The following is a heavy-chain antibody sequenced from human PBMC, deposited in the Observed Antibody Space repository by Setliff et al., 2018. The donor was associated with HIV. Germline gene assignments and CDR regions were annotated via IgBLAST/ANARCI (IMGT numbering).Heavy chain of an antibody. V-gene: IGHV1-69*13. J-gene: IGHJ6*03. Sequence: SVKVSCKASGYTFTSYAMNWVRQAPGQGLEWMGGIIPMFVTANYAQKFQGRVRITADESTSTVHMEVRSLRSADTAVYYCSKVSEHRTSSGSFYYYMDVWGEGTTVTVSS. D-gene: IGHD6-6*01. CDR1: GYTFTSYA. CDR3: SKVSEHRTSSGSFYYYMDV. CDR2: IIPMFVTA.